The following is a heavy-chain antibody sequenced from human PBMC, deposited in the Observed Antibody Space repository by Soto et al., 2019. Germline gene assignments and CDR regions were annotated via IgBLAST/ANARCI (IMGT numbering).Heavy chain of an antibody. Sequence: QVQLVQSGAEVKKPGASVKVSCKASGYTFTSYAIYWVRQAPGQRLEWMGWINAGNGNTKYSQKLQGRVTITRDTSASTAYMELSSLRSEDTAVYYCARKIVYYMDVWGKGTTVTVSS. V-gene: IGHV1-3*01. D-gene: IGHD3-16*02. CDR2: INAGNGNT. J-gene: IGHJ6*03. CDR3: ARKIVYYMDV. CDR1: GYTFTSYA.